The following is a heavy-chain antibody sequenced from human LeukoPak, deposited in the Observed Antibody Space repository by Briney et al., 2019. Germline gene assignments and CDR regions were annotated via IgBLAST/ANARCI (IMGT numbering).Heavy chain of an antibody. CDR3: ARDRSDSSGHYALTY. Sequence: SQTVTLICTVSGGSISSGGYYWTWIRQHPGKGLEWLGYISYSGSTYYNPSLKSRLTISVDTSKNQFSLRLSSVTAADTAVYYCARDRSDSSGHYALTYWG. J-gene: IGHJ4*01. CDR2: ISYSGST. V-gene: IGHV4-31*03. D-gene: IGHD3-22*01. CDR1: GGSISSGGYY.